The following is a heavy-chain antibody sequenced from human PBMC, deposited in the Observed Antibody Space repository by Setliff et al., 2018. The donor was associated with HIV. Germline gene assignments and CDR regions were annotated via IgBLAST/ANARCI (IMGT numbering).Heavy chain of an antibody. CDR1: GYIFSTYG. V-gene: IGHV1-46*01. J-gene: IGHJ4*02. Sequence: ASVKVSCKASGYIFSTYGINWVRQAPGQGLEWMGIINPGGGNTRYAQRFRGRVTMTSDTSTGTVYMELSSLRSEDTAVYYCARGGCGGDCAYYWGQGTLVTVSS. CDR2: INPGGGNT. D-gene: IGHD2-21*02. CDR3: ARGGCGGDCAYY.